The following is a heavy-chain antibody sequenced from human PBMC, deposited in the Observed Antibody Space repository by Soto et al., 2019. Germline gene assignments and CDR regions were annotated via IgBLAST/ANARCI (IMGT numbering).Heavy chain of an antibody. CDR3: ARAPFVVEPAPNKFDY. CDR2: IRSKAYYGTT. Sequence: SLRLSCSASGFTFGGYAMSWVRLAPGKGLELVGFIRSKAYYGTTEYAASVRGRFTISRDDSRSIAYLQMNSLKSEDTAVYFCARAPFVVEPAPNKFDYWGQGTPVTVSS. V-gene: IGHV3-49*04. D-gene: IGHD2-21*02. CDR1: GFTFGGYA. J-gene: IGHJ4*02.